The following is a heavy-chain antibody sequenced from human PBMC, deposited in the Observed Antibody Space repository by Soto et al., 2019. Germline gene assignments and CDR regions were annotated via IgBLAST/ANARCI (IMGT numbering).Heavy chain of an antibody. CDR2: IYYSGST. CDR1: GGSISSYY. Sequence: PSETLSLTCTVSGGSISSYYWSWIRQPPGKGLEWIGYIYYSGSTNYNPSLKSRVTISVDTSKNQFSLKLSSVTAADTAVYYCARGPMVRGVIIFYYYGMDVWGQGTTVTVSS. J-gene: IGHJ6*02. D-gene: IGHD3-10*01. CDR3: ARGPMVRGVIIFYYYGMDV. V-gene: IGHV4-59*01.